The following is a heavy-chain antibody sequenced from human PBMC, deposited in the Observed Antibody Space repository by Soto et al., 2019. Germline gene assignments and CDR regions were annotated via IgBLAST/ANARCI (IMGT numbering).Heavy chain of an antibody. V-gene: IGHV4-34*01. Sequence: SETLSLTCAVYGGSFSGYYWSWIRQPPGKGLEWIGEINQSGSTNYNPSLKSRVTISIDTSKNQFSLKLSSVTAADTAVYYCARTYSSSCSPFDYWGLVTLVSVS. CDR2: INQSGST. CDR1: GGSFSGYY. D-gene: IGHD6-13*01. J-gene: IGHJ4*02. CDR3: ARTYSSSCSPFDY.